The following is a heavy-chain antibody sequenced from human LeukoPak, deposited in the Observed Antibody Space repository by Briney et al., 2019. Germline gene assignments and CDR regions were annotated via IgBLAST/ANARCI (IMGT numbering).Heavy chain of an antibody. CDR1: GFTFSSYW. D-gene: IGHD3-22*01. J-gene: IGHJ3*02. Sequence: GGSLRLSCAASGFTFSSYWMSWVRQAPGKGLEWVANIKQDGSEKYYVDSVKGRFTISRDNAKNSLYLQMNSLRAEDTAVYYCARVGGIWYYYDSSGYYGAFDIWGQGSMVTVSS. CDR2: IKQDGSEK. CDR3: ARVGGIWYYYDSSGYYGAFDI. V-gene: IGHV3-7*01.